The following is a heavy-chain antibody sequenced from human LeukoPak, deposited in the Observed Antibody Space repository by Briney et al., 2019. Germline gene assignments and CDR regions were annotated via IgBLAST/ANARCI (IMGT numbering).Heavy chain of an antibody. CDR1: GGSFSGYY. CDR2: INHSGST. Sequence: PSETLSLTCAVYGGSFSGYYWSWIRQPPGKGLEWIGEINHSGSTNYNPSLKSRVTISVDTSKNQFSLKLSSVTAADTAVYYCARDPREAAAGISANWFDPWGQGTLVTVSS. D-gene: IGHD6-13*01. CDR3: ARDPREAAAGISANWFDP. J-gene: IGHJ5*02. V-gene: IGHV4-34*01.